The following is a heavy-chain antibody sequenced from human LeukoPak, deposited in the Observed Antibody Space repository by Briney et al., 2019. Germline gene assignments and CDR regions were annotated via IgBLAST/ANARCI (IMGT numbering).Heavy chain of an antibody. Sequence: GGSLRLSCAASGFTFSSYSMNWVRQAPGKGLEWVSSISSSSSYIYYADSVKGRFTISRDNAKNPLYLQMNSLRAEDTAVYYCARGLYYDSSGYYYWGQGTLVTVSS. D-gene: IGHD3-22*01. CDR3: ARGLYYDSSGYYY. V-gene: IGHV3-21*01. J-gene: IGHJ4*02. CDR2: ISSSSSYI. CDR1: GFTFSSYS.